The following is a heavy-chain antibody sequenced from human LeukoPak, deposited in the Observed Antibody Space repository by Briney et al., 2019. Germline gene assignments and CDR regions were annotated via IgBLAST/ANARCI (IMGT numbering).Heavy chain of an antibody. V-gene: IGHV3-53*01. J-gene: IGHJ6*03. CDR3: AKNDRTVSYYMDV. CDR2: IYSGGST. CDR1: GFTVSSNY. Sequence: GGSLRLSCAASGFTVSSNYMSWVRQAPGKGLEWVSVIYSGGSTYYADSVKGRFTISRDNSKNTLYLQMNSLRAEDTAVYYCAKNDRTVSYYMDVWGKGTTVTVSS. D-gene: IGHD4-17*01.